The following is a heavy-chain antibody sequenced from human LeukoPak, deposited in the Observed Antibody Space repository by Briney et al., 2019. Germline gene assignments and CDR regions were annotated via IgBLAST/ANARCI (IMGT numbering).Heavy chain of an antibody. Sequence: PSETLSLTCTASDSSITSPYYWACFRQPPGMGLEWIATVFRLQTVRTFNNPSLESRVTMSLDPSQSQFSLNLTSVTAADTALYFCARVLHAPYLIDSWGQGTLVTVSS. J-gene: IGHJ4*02. V-gene: IGHV4-38-2*02. CDR2: VFRLQTVRT. CDR1: DSSITSPYY. CDR3: ARVLHAPYLIDS. D-gene: IGHD2-8*01.